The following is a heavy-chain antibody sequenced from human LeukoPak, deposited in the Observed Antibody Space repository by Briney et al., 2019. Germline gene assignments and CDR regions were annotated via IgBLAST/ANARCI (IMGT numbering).Heavy chain of an antibody. CDR1: GFTFSSYW. CDR2: IKQDGSEK. Sequence: GGSLRLSCAASGFTFSSYWMSWVRQAPGKGLEWVANIKQDGSEKCYVDSVKGRFTISRDNAKNSLYLQMTSLRAGDTAVYYCARVISSSWYRGYYFDYWGQGTLVTVSS. V-gene: IGHV3-7*01. J-gene: IGHJ4*02. D-gene: IGHD6-13*01. CDR3: ARVISSSWYRGYYFDY.